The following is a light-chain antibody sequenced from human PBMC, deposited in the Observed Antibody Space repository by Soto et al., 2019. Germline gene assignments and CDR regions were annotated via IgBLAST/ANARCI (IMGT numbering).Light chain of an antibody. CDR1: SSDVVGYNY. CDR3: SSYAGSKSRYL. J-gene: IGLJ1*01. CDR2: EVS. Sequence: QSALTQPPSAAGSPGQSVTISCTGTSSDVVGYNYVSWYQQHPGKAPKLMIYEVSKRPSGVPDRFSDSKSGHTASRTSSGLQAEDEADYYFSSYAGSKSRYLFVPGTKVTVL. V-gene: IGLV2-8*01.